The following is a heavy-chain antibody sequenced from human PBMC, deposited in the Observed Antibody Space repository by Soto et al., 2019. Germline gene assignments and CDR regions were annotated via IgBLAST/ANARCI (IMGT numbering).Heavy chain of an antibody. CDR2: IVVGSGNT. Sequence: SVKVSCKASGFTFTSSAVQWVRQARGQRLEWIGWIVVGSGNTNYAQKFQERVTITRDMSTSTAYMELSSLRSEDTAVYYCAADGATIYYYYGMDVWGQGTTVTV. J-gene: IGHJ6*02. D-gene: IGHD5-12*01. CDR3: AADGATIYYYYGMDV. CDR1: GFTFTSSA. V-gene: IGHV1-58*01.